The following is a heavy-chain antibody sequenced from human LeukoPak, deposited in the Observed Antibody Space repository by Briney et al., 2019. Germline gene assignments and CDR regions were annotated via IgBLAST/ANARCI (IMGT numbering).Heavy chain of an antibody. Sequence: GGSLRLSCAASGFTFSSYGMHWVRQAPGKGLEWVAFIRYDGSNKYYADSVKGRFTISRDNSKNTLYLQMNSLRAEDTAVYYCAKDEGGYSYGSYDAFDIWGQGTMVTVSS. J-gene: IGHJ3*02. CDR3: AKDEGGYSYGSYDAFDI. CDR2: IRYDGSNK. D-gene: IGHD5-18*01. CDR1: GFTFSSYG. V-gene: IGHV3-30*02.